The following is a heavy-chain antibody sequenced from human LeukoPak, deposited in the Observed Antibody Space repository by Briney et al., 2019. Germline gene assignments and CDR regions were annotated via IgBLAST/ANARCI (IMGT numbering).Heavy chain of an antibody. V-gene: IGHV4-4*07. J-gene: IGHJ6*03. Sequence: SETLSLTCTVSGGSISNYCWSWIRQPAGKGLEWIGRIYTSGSTNYNPSLKSRVTMSVDTSKKQFSLKLSSVTAADTAVYYCARVRGSSGSYEYYHYMDVWGKGTTVTISS. CDR3: ARVRGSSGSYEYYHYMDV. D-gene: IGHD1-26*01. CDR2: IYTSGST. CDR1: GGSISNYC.